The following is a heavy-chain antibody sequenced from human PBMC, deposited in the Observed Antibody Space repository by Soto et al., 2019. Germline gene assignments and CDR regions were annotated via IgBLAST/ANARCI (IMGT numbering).Heavy chain of an antibody. D-gene: IGHD1-26*01. CDR1: GGTFSSYA. V-gene: IGHV1-69*01. CDR3: ARELVGRYYHGDAFDI. J-gene: IGHJ3*02. Sequence: QVQLVQSGAEVKKPGSSVKVSCKASGGTFSSYAISWVRQAPGQGLEWMGGIIPIFGTANYAQKFQGRVTITADESTSTAYMELSSLRSEDTAVYYCARELVGRYYHGDAFDIWGQGTMVTVSS. CDR2: IIPIFGTA.